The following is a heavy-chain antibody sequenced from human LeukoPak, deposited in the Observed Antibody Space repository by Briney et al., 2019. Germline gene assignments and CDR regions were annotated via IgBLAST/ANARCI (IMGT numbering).Heavy chain of an antibody. Sequence: GESLKISCKGSGYSFTNYWIDWVRQMPGKGLEWMGIIYSGDSDTRYSPSFQGQGTISADKSISTAYLHWSSLKASDTAMYYCARAGPYYDSGGYYENFDYWGQGTLVTVSS. J-gene: IGHJ4*02. D-gene: IGHD3-22*01. CDR1: GYSFTNYW. CDR3: ARAGPYYDSGGYYENFDY. CDR2: IYSGDSDT. V-gene: IGHV5-51*01.